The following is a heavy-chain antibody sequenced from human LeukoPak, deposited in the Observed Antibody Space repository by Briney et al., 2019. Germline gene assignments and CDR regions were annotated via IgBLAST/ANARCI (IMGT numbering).Heavy chain of an antibody. V-gene: IGHV3-7*01. CDR1: GFTFGSYW. CDR2: IKQDGSEK. Sequence: GGSLRLSCAASGFTFGSYWMSWVRQAPGKGLEWVANIKQDGSEKYYVDSVKGRFTISRDNAKNSLYLQMNSLRAEDTAVYYCARDENIAVAGTPADYWGQGTLVTVSS. CDR3: ARDENIAVAGTPADY. D-gene: IGHD6-19*01. J-gene: IGHJ4*02.